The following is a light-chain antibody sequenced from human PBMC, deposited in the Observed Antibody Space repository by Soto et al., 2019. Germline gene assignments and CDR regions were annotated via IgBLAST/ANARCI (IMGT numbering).Light chain of an antibody. CDR2: GAS. V-gene: IGKV3-20*01. CDR1: QSVSSTY. Sequence: EIVLTQSPGTLSLSPGERATLSCRASQSVSSTYLAWYQQNPGQAPRLLIYGASSRATGIPDRFSGSGSGTDFTLTISRLEPEDFALYYCQRYDISPFPFGQWTKLEIK. CDR3: QRYDISPFP. J-gene: IGKJ2*01.